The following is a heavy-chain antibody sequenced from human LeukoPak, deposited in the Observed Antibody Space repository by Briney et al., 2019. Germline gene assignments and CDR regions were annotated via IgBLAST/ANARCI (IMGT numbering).Heavy chain of an antibody. J-gene: IGHJ4*02. CDR2: IYYSGSI. D-gene: IGHD6-13*01. Sequence: PSETLSLTRTVSGGSISSAGYYWSWIRQHPGKGLEWIGYIYYSGSIYYNPSLKSRVIISLDTSKNQFSLKLNSVTAADTAVYYCARGGYSSNWYNNWGQGTLVTVSS. CDR3: ARGGYSSNWYNN. V-gene: IGHV4-31*03. CDR1: GGSISSAGYY.